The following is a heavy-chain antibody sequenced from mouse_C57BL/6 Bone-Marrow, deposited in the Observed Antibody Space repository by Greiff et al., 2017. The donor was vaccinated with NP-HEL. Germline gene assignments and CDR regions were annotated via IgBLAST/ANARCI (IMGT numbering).Heavy chain of an antibody. V-gene: IGHV1-42*01. CDR3: ASNPLYYGSSYGVWFAY. Sequence: DVQLQESGPELVKPGASVKISCKASGYSFTGYYMNWVKQSPEKSLEWIGEINPSTGGTTYNQKFKAKATLTVDKSSSTAYMQLKSLTSEDSAVYYCASNPLYYGSSYGVWFAYWGQGTLVTVSA. CDR1: GYSFTGYY. CDR2: INPSTGGT. J-gene: IGHJ3*01. D-gene: IGHD1-1*01.